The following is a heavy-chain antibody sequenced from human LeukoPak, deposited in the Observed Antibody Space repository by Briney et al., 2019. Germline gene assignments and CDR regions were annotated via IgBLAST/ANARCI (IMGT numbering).Heavy chain of an antibody. J-gene: IGHJ4*02. D-gene: IGHD3-22*01. CDR1: GGSFSGYY. CDR2: INHSGST. Sequence: KSSETLSLTCAVYGGSFSGYYWSWIRQPPGKGLEWLGEINHSGSTNYNPSLKSRVTISVDTSKKQFSLKLSSVTAADTAVYYCVTYYFDSSGPKKNYWGQGTLVTVSS. CDR3: VTYYFDSSGPKKNY. V-gene: IGHV4-34*01.